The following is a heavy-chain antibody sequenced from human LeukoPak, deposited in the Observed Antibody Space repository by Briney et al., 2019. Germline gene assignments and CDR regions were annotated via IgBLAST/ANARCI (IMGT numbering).Heavy chain of an antibody. V-gene: IGHV1-18*01. CDR1: GYTFTSYG. Sequence: EASVKVSCEASGYTFTSYGISWVRQAPGQGLEWMGWISAYNGNTNYAQKFEARVTMNRDTSISTAYMELSRLRFDDTAVYYCARSPDILTGEKFDYWGQGTLVTVSS. J-gene: IGHJ4*02. CDR2: ISAYNGNT. CDR3: ARSPDILTGEKFDY. D-gene: IGHD3-9*01.